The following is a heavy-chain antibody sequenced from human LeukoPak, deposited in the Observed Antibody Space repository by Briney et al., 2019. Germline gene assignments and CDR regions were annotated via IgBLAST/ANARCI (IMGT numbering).Heavy chain of an antibody. CDR1: RYTFTSYD. J-gene: IGHJ4*02. Sequence: ASVNVSCKPSRYTFTSYDINWVRQATGQGLEWIGWMNPNSGNTGYAQKFQGRVTMTRNTSISTAYMELSSLRSEDTAVYYCARGQLGRGDLWSGYYHYSLDYWGQGTLVTVSS. V-gene: IGHV1-8*01. CDR2: MNPNSGNT. CDR3: ARGQLGRGDLWSGYYHYSLDY. D-gene: IGHD3-3*01.